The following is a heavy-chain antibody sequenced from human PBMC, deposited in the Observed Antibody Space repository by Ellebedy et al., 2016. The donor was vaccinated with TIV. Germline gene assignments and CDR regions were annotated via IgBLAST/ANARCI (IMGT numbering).Heavy chain of an antibody. CDR2: IIPIFGTA. CDR3: AREGRYSSGWYYFDY. V-gene: IGHV1-69*13. D-gene: IGHD6-19*01. CDR1: GGTFSSYA. Sequence: AASVKVSCKASGGTFSSYAISWVRQAPGQGLEWMGGIIPIFGTANYAQKFQGRVTITADESTSTAYMELSSLRSEDTAVYYCAREGRYSSGWYYFDYWGQGTLVTVSS. J-gene: IGHJ4*02.